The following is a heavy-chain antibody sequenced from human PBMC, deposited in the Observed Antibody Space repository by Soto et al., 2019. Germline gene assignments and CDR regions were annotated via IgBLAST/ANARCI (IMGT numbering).Heavy chain of an antibody. V-gene: IGHV1-3*01. J-gene: IGHJ6*02. CDR1: GYTFTTYA. CDR2: INPASGHT. Sequence: QVQLVQSGAAVKKPGSSVKVSCKASGYTFTTYALHWVRQAPGQRPEWLGWINPASGHTKYSKKFQDRVTITRDTSASTGYMELSGLRSEDTAVYYCGRSVVGATGEILYNAMDVWGQGTTVTVSS. D-gene: IGHD1-26*01. CDR3: GRSVVGATGEILYNAMDV.